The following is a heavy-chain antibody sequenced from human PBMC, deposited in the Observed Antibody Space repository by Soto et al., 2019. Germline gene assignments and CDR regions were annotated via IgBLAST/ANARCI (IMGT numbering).Heavy chain of an antibody. CDR3: ARKGQWLVHGPFDI. J-gene: IGHJ3*02. D-gene: IGHD6-19*01. CDR1: GGSFSGYY. Sequence: SETLSLTCAVYGGSFSGYYWSWIRQPPGKGLEWIGEINHSGSTNYNPSLKSRVTISVDTSKNQFSLKLSSVTAADTAVYYCARKGQWLVHGPFDIWGQGTMVTVSS. V-gene: IGHV4-34*01. CDR2: INHSGST.